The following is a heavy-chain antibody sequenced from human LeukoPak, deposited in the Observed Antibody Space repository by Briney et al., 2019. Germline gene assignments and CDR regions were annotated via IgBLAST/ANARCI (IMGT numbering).Heavy chain of an antibody. D-gene: IGHD5-12*01. CDR2: ISWNSGSI. Sequence: GRSLRLSCAASGFTFDDYAMHWVRQAPGKGLEWVSGISWNSGSIGYADSVKGRFTISRDNAKNSLYLQMNSLRDEDTAVYYCARPVDIVATGDYWGQGTLVTVSS. CDR3: ARPVDIVATGDY. V-gene: IGHV3-9*01. J-gene: IGHJ4*02. CDR1: GFTFDDYA.